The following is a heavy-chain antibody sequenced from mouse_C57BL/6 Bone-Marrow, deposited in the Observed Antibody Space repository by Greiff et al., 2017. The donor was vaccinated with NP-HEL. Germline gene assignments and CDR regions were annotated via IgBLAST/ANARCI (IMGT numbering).Heavy chain of an antibody. Sequence: QVQLQQSGPGLVQPSQSLSITCTVSGFSLTSYGVHWVRQSPGKGLEWLGVIWSGGSTDYNAAFISRLSISKDKSKSQVFVKMNSLQADDTAIYYCARNEVGRGWYFDVWGTGTTVTVAS. J-gene: IGHJ1*03. D-gene: IGHD4-1*01. CDR1: GFSLTSYG. CDR2: IWSGGST. V-gene: IGHV2-2*01. CDR3: ARNEVGRGWYFDV.